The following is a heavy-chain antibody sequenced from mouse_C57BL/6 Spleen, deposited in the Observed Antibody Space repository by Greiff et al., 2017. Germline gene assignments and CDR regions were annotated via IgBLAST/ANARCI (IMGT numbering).Heavy chain of an antibody. D-gene: IGHD2-4*01. Sequence: QVQLQQSGAELVRPGASVTLSCKASGYTFTDYEMHWVKQTPVHGLEWIGAIDPETGGTAYNQKFKGKAILTADKSSSTAYMELRSLTSEDSAVYDCTRCYDYDVQYAMDYWGQGTSVTVSS. J-gene: IGHJ4*01. CDR2: IDPETGGT. V-gene: IGHV1-15*01. CDR1: GYTFTDYE. CDR3: TRCYDYDVQYAMDY.